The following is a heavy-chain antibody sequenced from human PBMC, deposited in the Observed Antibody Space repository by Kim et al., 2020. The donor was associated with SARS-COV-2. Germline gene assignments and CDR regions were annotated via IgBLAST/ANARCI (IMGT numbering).Heavy chain of an antibody. V-gene: IGHV3-9*01. CDR2: ISWNSGSI. CDR1: GFTFDDYA. CDR3: AKDLYGSSWFYWYFDL. D-gene: IGHD6-13*01. Sequence: SLRLSCAASGFTFDDYAMHWVRQAPGKGLEWVSGISWNSGSIGYADSVKGRFTISRDNAKNSLYLQMNSLRAEDTALYYCAKDLYGSSWFYWYFDLWG. J-gene: IGHJ2*01.